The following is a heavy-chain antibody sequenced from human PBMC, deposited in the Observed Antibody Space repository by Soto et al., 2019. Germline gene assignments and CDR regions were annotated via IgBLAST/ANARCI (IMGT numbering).Heavy chain of an antibody. CDR3: AMTTVTTGAYYYYGMDV. D-gene: IGHD4-4*01. CDR2: IYYSGST. CDR1: GGSISSSSYY. Sequence: PSETLSLTCTVSGGSISSSSYYWGWIRQPPGKGLEWIGSIYYSGSTYYNPSLKSRVTISVDTSKNQFSLKLSSVTAADTAVYYCAMTTVTTGAYYYYGMDVWGQGTTVTVS. V-gene: IGHV4-39*01. J-gene: IGHJ6*02.